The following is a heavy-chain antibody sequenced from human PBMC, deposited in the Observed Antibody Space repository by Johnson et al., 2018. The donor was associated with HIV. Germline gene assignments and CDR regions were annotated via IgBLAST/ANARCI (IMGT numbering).Heavy chain of an antibody. CDR2: ISYDGSNK. V-gene: IGHV3-30*09. CDR1: GFTFSSYA. J-gene: IGHJ3*02. CDR3: ARGVYSSSWYGAFDI. D-gene: IGHD6-13*01. Sequence: QVQLVESGGGVVQPGRSLRLSCAASGFTFSSYAMHWVRQAPGKGLEWVAVISYDGSNKYYADSVKGRFAISRDNSKNTLYLQMTSLRSEDTAVYYCARGVYSSSWYGAFDIWGQGTMVTVSS.